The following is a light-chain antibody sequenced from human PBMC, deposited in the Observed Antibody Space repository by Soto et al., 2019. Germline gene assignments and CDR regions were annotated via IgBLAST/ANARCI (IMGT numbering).Light chain of an antibody. CDR2: GAS. V-gene: IGKV1D-16*01. J-gene: IGKJ4*01. CDR3: QQYYTFPT. CDR1: QGIDRF. Sequence: DIQMTQSPSSLSASVGDTVTITCRGSQGIDRFLTWYQQKSEKAPRSLIYGASSLHSGIPSRFSGSGSGTDFTLTISGLHPEDFATYYCQQYYTFPTFGGGTKVEIK.